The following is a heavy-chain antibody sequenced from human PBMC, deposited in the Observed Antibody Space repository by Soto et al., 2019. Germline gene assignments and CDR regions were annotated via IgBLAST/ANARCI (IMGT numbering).Heavy chain of an antibody. J-gene: IGHJ6*03. CDR3: ARPVNYSYYYMDV. V-gene: IGHV4-39*01. CDR1: GGSISSSTSY. Sequence: SEALSLTCTVSGGSISSSTSYWGWIRQPPGKGLEWIGSINYSGSTYYSPSLKSRVTISADTSKNQFSLKLSSVTAADTAVYYCARPVNYSYYYMDVWGKGTMVTVSS. CDR2: INYSGST.